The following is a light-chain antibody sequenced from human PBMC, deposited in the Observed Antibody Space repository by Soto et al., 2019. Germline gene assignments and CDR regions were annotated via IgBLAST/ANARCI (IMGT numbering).Light chain of an antibody. V-gene: IGKV1-5*03. Sequence: DIQMTQSPSTLSASVGDRVTITCRASQSISSWLAWYQQKPGKAPKLLIYKASTLESGVPTRFSGSGFGSEFTLTISSLQPDDLATYYCQQYNSDSQTYGHGTKVEIK. CDR1: QSISSW. CDR3: QQYNSDSQT. J-gene: IGKJ1*01. CDR2: KAS.